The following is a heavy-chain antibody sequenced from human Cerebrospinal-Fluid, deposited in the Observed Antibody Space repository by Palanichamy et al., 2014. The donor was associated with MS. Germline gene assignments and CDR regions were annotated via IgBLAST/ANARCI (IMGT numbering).Heavy chain of an antibody. D-gene: IGHD6-13*01. CDR3: ARASFRYSSISD. Sequence: QVQLQGSGPGLVKPSETLSLTCTVSGGSMSSFYWTWIRQPPGKGLGWIGHIFYTGNTNYNPSLKSRVAISIDTSKNQFSLKVRSVTAADTAVYYCARASFRYSSISDWGQGILVTVSA. V-gene: IGHV4-59*08. CDR1: GGSMSSFY. J-gene: IGHJ4*02. CDR2: IFYTGNT.